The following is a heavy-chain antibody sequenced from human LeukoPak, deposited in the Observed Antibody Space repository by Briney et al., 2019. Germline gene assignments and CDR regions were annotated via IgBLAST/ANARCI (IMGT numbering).Heavy chain of an antibody. CDR1: GFTFSSYA. CDR2: ILYDGSNK. J-gene: IGHJ4*02. CDR3: ARGTRGRGSSSGDY. Sequence: GGSLRLSCAASGFTFSSYAMHWVRQAPGKGLEWVAVILYDGSNKYYADSVKGRFNISRDNSKNTLYLQMNSLRAEDTAVYYCARGTRGRGSSSGDYWGQGTLVTVSS. D-gene: IGHD6-6*01. V-gene: IGHV3-30-3*01.